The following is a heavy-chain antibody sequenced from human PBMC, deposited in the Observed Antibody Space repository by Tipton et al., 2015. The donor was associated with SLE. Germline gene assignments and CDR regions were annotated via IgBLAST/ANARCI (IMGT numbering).Heavy chain of an antibody. CDR3: VRLELPATKADY. V-gene: IGHV4-38-2*01. CDR1: GYSISRGYY. D-gene: IGHD5-24*01. J-gene: IGHJ4*02. CDR2: IYHSGTT. Sequence: TLSLTCAVSGYSISRGYYWGWIRQPPGKGLEWLGTIYHSGTTYYNPSLKSRLTSSIDTSKNPFSLKLSSVTAADTAVYYCVRLELPATKADYWGPGTLVTVSS.